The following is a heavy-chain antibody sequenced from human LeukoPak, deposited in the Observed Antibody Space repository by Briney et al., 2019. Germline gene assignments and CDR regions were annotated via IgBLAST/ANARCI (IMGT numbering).Heavy chain of an antibody. V-gene: IGHV4-30-2*01. CDR2: IYHSGST. D-gene: IGHD1-26*01. Sequence: PSETLSLTCTVSGGSISSYSWSWIRQPPGKGLEWIGYIYHSGSTYYNPSLKSRVTISVDRSKNQFSLKLSSVTAADTAVYYCARGGDSGDYFDYWGQGILVTVSS. CDR1: GGSISSYS. CDR3: ARGGDSGDYFDY. J-gene: IGHJ4*02.